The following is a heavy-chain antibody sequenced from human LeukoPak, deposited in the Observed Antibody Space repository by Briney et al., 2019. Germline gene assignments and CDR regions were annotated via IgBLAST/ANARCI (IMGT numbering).Heavy chain of an antibody. CDR1: GCSISSYY. V-gene: IGHV4-59*01. CDR2: IYYSGST. D-gene: IGHD1-20*01. J-gene: IGHJ3*01. Sequence: SETLSLTCTVSGCSISSYYLSWIRQPQGKGLEWIGYIYYSGSTNYNPSLKSRVTISVDTSKHQFSLKLSSVTGGHTPMYQCEKEQGNWTDLASVDCLGQGTMVTVSS. CDR3: EKEQGNWTDLASVDC.